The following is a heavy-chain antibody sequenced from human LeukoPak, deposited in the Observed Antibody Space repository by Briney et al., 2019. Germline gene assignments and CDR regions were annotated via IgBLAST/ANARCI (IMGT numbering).Heavy chain of an antibody. CDR2: IKQDGSEK. V-gene: IGHV3-7*01. CDR1: GFTFSSYW. Sequence: GGSLRLSCAAPGFTFSSYWMSWVRQAPGKGLEWVANIKQDGSEKYYVDSVKGRFTISRDNAKNSLYLQMNSLRAEDTAVYYCAREKPLTYYDILTEAFDIWGQGTMVTVSS. J-gene: IGHJ3*02. CDR3: AREKPLTYYDILTEAFDI. D-gene: IGHD3-9*01.